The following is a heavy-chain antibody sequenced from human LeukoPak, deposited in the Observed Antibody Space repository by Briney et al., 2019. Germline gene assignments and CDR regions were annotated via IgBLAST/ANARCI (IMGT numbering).Heavy chain of an antibody. V-gene: IGHV3-23*01. J-gene: IGHJ4*02. CDR2: ISRSGGST. CDR1: GFTFSSFA. CDR3: AKSNSPWCSPLDY. Sequence: GGSLRLSCAASGFTFSSFAMSWVRQAPRRGLEWVSTISRSGGSTYYTDSVKGRSSISRDNSKNTLYLQMNSLRAEDTAVYWCAKSNSPWCSPLDYWGQGTLVTVSS. D-gene: IGHD4-23*01.